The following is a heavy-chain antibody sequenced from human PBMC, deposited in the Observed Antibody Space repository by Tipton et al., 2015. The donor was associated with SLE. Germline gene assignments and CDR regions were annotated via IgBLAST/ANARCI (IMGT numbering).Heavy chain of an antibody. CDR2: IYTSGST. V-gene: IGHV4-4*07. J-gene: IGHJ4*02. Sequence: TLSLTCTVSGGSISSYYWSWIRQHAGKGLEWSGRIYTSGSTNYNPSLKSRVTMSVDTSKNQFSLKLSSVTAADTAVYYCASSADDFWSGYLYRWGQGTLVTVSS. CDR3: ASSADDFWSGYLYR. CDR1: GGSISSYY. D-gene: IGHD3-3*01.